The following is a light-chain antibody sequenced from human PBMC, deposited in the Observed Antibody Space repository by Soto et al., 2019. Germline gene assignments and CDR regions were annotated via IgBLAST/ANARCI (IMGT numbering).Light chain of an antibody. J-gene: IGLJ2*01. CDR1: SSDVGGYNY. CDR2: GVS. V-gene: IGLV2-14*01. CDR3: SSYTGSSTYVV. Sequence: QSVLTQPASVSGSPGQSITISCTGTSSDVGGYNYVSWYQQHPGKAPKLMIYGVSNRPSGVSNRFSGSKSANTASLTISGLQAEDEADYYCSSYTGSSTYVVFGGGTKLTVL.